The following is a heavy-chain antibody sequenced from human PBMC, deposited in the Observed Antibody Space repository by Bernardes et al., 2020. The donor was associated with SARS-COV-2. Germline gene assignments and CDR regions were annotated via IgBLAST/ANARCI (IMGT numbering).Heavy chain of an antibody. V-gene: IGHV3-23*01. CDR2: ISATGGTT. Sequence: GGSLRLSCAASGFTFSSYAMSWVRRAPGEGLKWISGISATGGTTYYYADSVKGRFTISRDNSENTLYLQMNSLRAEDAAVYYCAKHVSSWYPLDKMDVWGQGTTVTVSS. CDR3: AKHVSSWYPLDKMDV. CDR1: GFTFSSYA. J-gene: IGHJ6*02. D-gene: IGHD6-13*01.